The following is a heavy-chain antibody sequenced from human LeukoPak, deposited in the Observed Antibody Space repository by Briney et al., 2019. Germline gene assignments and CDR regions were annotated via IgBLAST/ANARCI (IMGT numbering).Heavy chain of an antibody. Sequence: GGSLRLSCAASGFTFSSYAMSWVRQAPGKGLEWVSLISGSGGSTYYADSAKGRFTISRDNSKNTAYLQMNSLRAEDTAVYYCAKEGRGGNLAFDYWGQGTLVTVSS. V-gene: IGHV3-23*01. J-gene: IGHJ4*02. CDR2: ISGSGGST. CDR1: GFTFSSYA. CDR3: AKEGRGGNLAFDY. D-gene: IGHD4-23*01.